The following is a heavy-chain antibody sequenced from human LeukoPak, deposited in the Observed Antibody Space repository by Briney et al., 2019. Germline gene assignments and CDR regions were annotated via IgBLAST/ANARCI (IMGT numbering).Heavy chain of an antibody. CDR2: IYSGGST. J-gene: IGHJ5*02. V-gene: IGHV3-66*01. Sequence: GGSLRLSCAASGFTVSSIYMSWVRQAPGKGLEWVSVIYSGGSTYYADSVKGRFIISRDNSKNTLYLQMNSLRAEDTAVYYCARDYGDYANWFDPWGQGTLVTVSS. CDR1: GFTVSSIY. D-gene: IGHD4-17*01. CDR3: ARDYGDYANWFDP.